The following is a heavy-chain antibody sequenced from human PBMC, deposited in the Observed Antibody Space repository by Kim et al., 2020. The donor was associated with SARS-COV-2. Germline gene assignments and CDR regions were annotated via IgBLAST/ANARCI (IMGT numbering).Heavy chain of an antibody. D-gene: IGHD1-26*01. CDR3: AREGWVLPVPMDV. J-gene: IGHJ6*02. V-gene: IGHV3-30*01. Sequence: ADTLKGRFPISRANSKTTRYLQMNSLRAEDTAVYYCAREGWVLPVPMDVWGQGTTVTVSS.